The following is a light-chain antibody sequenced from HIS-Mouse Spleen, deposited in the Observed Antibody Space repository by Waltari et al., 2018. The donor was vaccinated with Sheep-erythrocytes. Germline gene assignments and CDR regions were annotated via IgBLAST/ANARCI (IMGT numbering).Light chain of an antibody. CDR2: AAS. Sequence: AIQMTQSPSSLSASVGDRVTITCRASQGIRNDLGWYQQKPGKAPKLLIYAASSLQSGVPSRFSGSGSGTDFTLTISSLQAEDVAVYYCQQYYSTLLTFGGGTKVEIK. CDR1: QGIRND. CDR3: QQYYSTLLT. V-gene: IGKV1-6*01. J-gene: IGKJ4*01.